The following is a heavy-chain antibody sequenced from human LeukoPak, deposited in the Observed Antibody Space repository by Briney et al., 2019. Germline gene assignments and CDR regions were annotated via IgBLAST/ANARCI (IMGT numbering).Heavy chain of an antibody. J-gene: IGHJ5*02. Sequence: PGGSLRLSCAASGFTIRNYGIHWVRHGPGKGLEWLAVGGSYENYADSVKGRFTVSSDNSKNTVSLQMSRLRHEDTGLYFCAKGSGGFGQLKTLESWGQGTLVTVSS. CDR1: GFTIRNYG. D-gene: IGHD3/OR15-3a*01. CDR2: GGSYE. CDR3: AKGSGGFGQLKTLES. V-gene: IGHV3-30*18.